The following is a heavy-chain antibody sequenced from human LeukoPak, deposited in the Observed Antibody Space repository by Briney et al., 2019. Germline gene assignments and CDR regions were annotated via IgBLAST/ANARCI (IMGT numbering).Heavy chain of an antibody. D-gene: IGHD2-21*02. Sequence: GRSLRLSCAASGFSVSNTYMSWVRQAPGKGLEWVSIIYSGGNTYYADSVKGRFTISRENSKNTLYLQMNRLRPEDTAVYYCARGTVTAPDYWGQGTLVTVSS. V-gene: IGHV3-53*01. CDR1: GFSVSNTY. J-gene: IGHJ4*02. CDR2: IYSGGNT. CDR3: ARGTVTAPDY.